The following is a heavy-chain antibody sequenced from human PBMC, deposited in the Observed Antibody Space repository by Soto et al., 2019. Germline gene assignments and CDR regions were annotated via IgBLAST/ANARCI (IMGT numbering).Heavy chain of an antibody. D-gene: IGHD6-6*01. J-gene: IGHJ3*02. V-gene: IGHV1-69*13. CDR2: IIPIFGTA. Sequence: GASVKVSCKASGGTFSSYAISWVRQAPGQGLEWMGGIIPIFGTANYAQKFQGRVTITADESTSTAYMELSSPRSEDTAVYYCARADKEYSSSAIPLDAFDIWGQGTMVTVSS. CDR3: ARADKEYSSSAIPLDAFDI. CDR1: GGTFSSYA.